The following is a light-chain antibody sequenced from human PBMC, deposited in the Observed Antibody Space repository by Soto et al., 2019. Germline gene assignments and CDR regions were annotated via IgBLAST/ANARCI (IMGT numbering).Light chain of an antibody. CDR1: QSISSW. Sequence: DIQMTQSPSTLSASVGDIVTITCRASQSISSWLAWYQQKPGKAPKLLIYKASSLESGVPSSFSGSGSATEFTLTISSLQPDDFAAYYCQQYNRYPRRCGQGIEVEIK. J-gene: IGKJ1*01. CDR3: QQYNRYPRR. CDR2: KAS. V-gene: IGKV1-5*03.